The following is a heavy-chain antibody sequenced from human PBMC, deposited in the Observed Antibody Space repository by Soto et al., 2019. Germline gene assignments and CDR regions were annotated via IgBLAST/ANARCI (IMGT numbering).Heavy chain of an antibody. V-gene: IGHV3-30*18. J-gene: IGHJ4*02. Sequence: QVLLLESGGGLFQPGRSLRTSGAALGLPFSSFGMHWVGRPPAKGLEGVAVISDDGGSKHYADSVKGRFTISRDNSNNTLYLQMDSLGPEDTAVYYCAKDRWGDFGDLNLPGYWGQGTLVTVSS. D-gene: IGHD4-17*01. CDR2: ISDDGGSK. CDR1: GLPFSSFG. CDR3: AKDRWGDFGDLNLPGY.